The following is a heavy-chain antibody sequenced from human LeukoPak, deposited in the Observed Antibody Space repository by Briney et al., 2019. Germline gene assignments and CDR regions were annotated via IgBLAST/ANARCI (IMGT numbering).Heavy chain of an antibody. CDR1: VFTFSSYV. CDR2: IRYDGSNK. D-gene: IGHD1-26*01. Sequence: GGSLRLSCAASVFTFSSYVMHWVRQAPGKGLEWVAFIRYDGSNKYYADSVKGRFTISRDNSKNTLYLQMNSLRAEDTAVYYCAKDLYSGSYKDYYFDYWGQGTLVTVSS. CDR3: AKDLYSGSYKDYYFDY. J-gene: IGHJ4*02. V-gene: IGHV3-30*02.